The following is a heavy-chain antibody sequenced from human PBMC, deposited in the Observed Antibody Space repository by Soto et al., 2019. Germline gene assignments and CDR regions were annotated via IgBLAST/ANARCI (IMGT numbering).Heavy chain of an antibody. V-gene: IGHV3-74*01. CDR2: ISGDGSTI. J-gene: IGHJ4*02. Sequence: EVQLVESGGGLVQPGGSLRLSCAGSGFSYTYWMHWVRQAPGEGLVWVSRISGDGSTINYADSVRGRFTISRDNARNTLFLQMDNLRAEDKAVYYCARAGSYRFDYWGQGTLVTVSS. CDR1: GFSYTYW. CDR3: ARAGSYRFDY.